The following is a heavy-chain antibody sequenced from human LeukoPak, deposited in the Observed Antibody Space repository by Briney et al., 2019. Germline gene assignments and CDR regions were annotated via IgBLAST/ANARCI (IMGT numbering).Heavy chain of an antibody. Sequence: ASVKVSCKASGYTFTGYYMHWVRQAPGQGLEWMGWINPNSGGTNYAQKFQGRVTMTRDTSISTAYMELSSLRSEDTAVYYCARAVTPPQYYYYYMDVWGKGTTVTVSS. CDR2: INPNSGGT. CDR1: GYTFTGYY. V-gene: IGHV1-2*02. D-gene: IGHD4-11*01. CDR3: ARAVTPPQYYYYYMDV. J-gene: IGHJ6*03.